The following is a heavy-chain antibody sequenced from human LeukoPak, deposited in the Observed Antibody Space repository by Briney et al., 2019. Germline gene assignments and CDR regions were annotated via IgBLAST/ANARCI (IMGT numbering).Heavy chain of an antibody. CDR3: VRDPERGFDH. D-gene: IGHD3-10*01. Sequence: GGSLRLSCAASGFTFTNHGMHWVRQAPGKGLEWVAFIRSVGNNKYHADSVKGRFTISRDNSKNTQYLQMNSLRAEDTALYYCVRDPERGFDHWPQGPLLTVSS. J-gene: IGHJ4*02. CDR1: GFTFTNHG. V-gene: IGHV3-30*02. CDR2: IRSVGNNK.